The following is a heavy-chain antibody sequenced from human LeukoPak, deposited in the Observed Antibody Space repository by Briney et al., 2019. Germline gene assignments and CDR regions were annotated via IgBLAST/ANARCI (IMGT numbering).Heavy chain of an antibody. Sequence: PGGSLRLSCAASGFTFSSYSMNWVRQAPGKGLEWVSSISSSSSYIYYADSVKGRFTISRDNAKNSLYLQMNSLRAEDTAVYYCASGPIFGVVIGKYYFDYWGQGTLVTVSS. V-gene: IGHV3-21*01. CDR1: GFTFSSYS. CDR2: ISSSSSYI. J-gene: IGHJ4*02. CDR3: ASGPIFGVVIGKYYFDY. D-gene: IGHD3-3*01.